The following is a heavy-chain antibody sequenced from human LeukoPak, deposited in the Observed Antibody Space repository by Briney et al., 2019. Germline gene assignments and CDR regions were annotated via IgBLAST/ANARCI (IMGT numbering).Heavy chain of an antibody. CDR2: ISAYNGNT. CDR3: ARVYNRGSGYENWFDP. CDR1: GYTFTSYG. D-gene: IGHD3-3*01. Sequence: ASVKVSCKASGYTFTSYGISWVRQAPGQGLEWMGWISAYNGNTNYAQKVQGRVTMTTDTSTSTAYMELRSLRSDDTAVYYCARVYNRGSGYENWFDPWGQGTLVTVFS. J-gene: IGHJ5*02. V-gene: IGHV1-18*01.